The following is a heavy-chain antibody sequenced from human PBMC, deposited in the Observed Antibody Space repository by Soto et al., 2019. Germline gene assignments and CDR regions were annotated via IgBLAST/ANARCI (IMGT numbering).Heavy chain of an antibody. Sequence: QVRLVQSGGEVKKPGASVRVSCKASGYTLTNYGVTWVRQAPGQGLEWLGRVTPYKADTNSAQNLQGRVTMATDTSTNTAYLELRSLRSDDTAVYFCATDGPSNSGNLYAFDIWGQGTMVTVSA. J-gene: IGHJ3*02. CDR2: VTPYKADT. V-gene: IGHV1-18*04. CDR1: GYTLTNYG. CDR3: ATDGPSNSGNLYAFDI. D-gene: IGHD5-12*01.